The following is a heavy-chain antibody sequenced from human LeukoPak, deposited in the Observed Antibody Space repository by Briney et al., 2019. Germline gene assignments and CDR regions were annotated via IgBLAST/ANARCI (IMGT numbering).Heavy chain of an antibody. CDR1: GFTFSSYG. CDR2: ISYDGSNK. Sequence: GGSLRLSCAASGFTFSSYGMHWVRQAPGKGLEWVAVISYDGSNKYYADSVKGRFTISRDNSKNTLYLQMNSLRAEDTAVYYCAKDPRKLEYYYDSSGYYYWGQGTLVTVSS. D-gene: IGHD3-22*01. V-gene: IGHV3-30*18. J-gene: IGHJ4*02. CDR3: AKDPRKLEYYYDSSGYYY.